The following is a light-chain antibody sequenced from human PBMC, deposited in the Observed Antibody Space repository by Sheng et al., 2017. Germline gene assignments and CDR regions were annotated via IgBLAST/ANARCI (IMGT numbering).Light chain of an antibody. CDR1: HDIGKY. Sequence: DIQVTQSPSSLSASVGDRVTITCQATHDIGKYVNWYQQRPGKAPKLLIYDASNLETGVPSRFSGSGSGTDFAFTISSLQPEDIATYYCQQYKSYPITFGQGTRLEIK. CDR3: QQYKSYPIT. J-gene: IGKJ5*01. V-gene: IGKV1-33*01. CDR2: DAS.